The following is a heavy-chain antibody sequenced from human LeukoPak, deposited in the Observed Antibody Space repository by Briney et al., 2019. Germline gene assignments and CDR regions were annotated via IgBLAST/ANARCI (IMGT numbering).Heavy chain of an antibody. V-gene: IGHV4-61*02. J-gene: IGHJ6*03. CDR2: IYTSGST. CDR3: ARVQLELRGNYYYMDV. CDR1: GGSISSGSYY. Sequence: SQTLSLTCTVSGGSISSGSYYWSWIRQPAGKGLEWIGRIYTSGSTNYNPSLKSRVTISVDTSKNQFSLKLSSVTAADTAVYYCARVQLELRGNYYYMDVWGKGTTVTVSS. D-gene: IGHD1-7*01.